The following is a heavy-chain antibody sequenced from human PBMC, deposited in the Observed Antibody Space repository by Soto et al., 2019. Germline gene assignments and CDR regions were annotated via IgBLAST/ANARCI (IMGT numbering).Heavy chain of an antibody. CDR1: GGSISSGGYY. D-gene: IGHD2-8*01. J-gene: IGHJ4*02. V-gene: IGHV4-31*03. CDR3: AGLMVYAIGAPFDY. Sequence: QVQLQESGPGLVKPSQTLSLTCTVSGGSISSGGYYWSWIRQHPGKGLEWIGYIYYSGRTYYNQSLKSRVNISVDTSKNQFSLKLSSVTAADTAVYYCAGLMVYAIGAPFDYWGQGTLVTVSS. CDR2: IYYSGRT.